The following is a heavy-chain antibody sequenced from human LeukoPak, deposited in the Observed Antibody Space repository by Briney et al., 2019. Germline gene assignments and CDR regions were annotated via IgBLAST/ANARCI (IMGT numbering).Heavy chain of an antibody. Sequence: GASVKVSCKASGYTFTGYYMHWVRQAPGQGLEWMGWINPNSGGTNYAQKFQGRVTMTRDTSISTAYMELSRLRSDDTAVYYCARSTYYYDRSGYYYYWGQGTLVTVSS. CDR2: INPNSGGT. V-gene: IGHV1-2*02. D-gene: IGHD3-22*01. CDR3: ARSTYYYDRSGYYYY. J-gene: IGHJ4*02. CDR1: GYTFTGYY.